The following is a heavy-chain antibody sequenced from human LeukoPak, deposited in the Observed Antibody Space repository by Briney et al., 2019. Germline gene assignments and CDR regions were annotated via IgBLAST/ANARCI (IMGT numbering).Heavy chain of an antibody. CDR1: GGSISSSSYY. CDR2: IYYSGST. Sequence: PSETLSLTCTVSGGSISSSSYYWGWIRQPPGKGLEWIGSIYYSGSTYYNPSLKSRVTISVDTSKNQFSLKLSSVTAADTAVYYCARVLVIMDVWGKGTTVTVPS. V-gene: IGHV4-39*07. J-gene: IGHJ6*03. CDR3: ARVLVIMDV. D-gene: IGHD3-10*01.